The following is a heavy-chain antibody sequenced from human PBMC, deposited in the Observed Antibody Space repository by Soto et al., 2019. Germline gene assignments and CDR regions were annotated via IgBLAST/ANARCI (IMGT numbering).Heavy chain of an antibody. CDR2: ISAYNGNT. V-gene: IGHV1-18*01. Sequence: QVQLVQSGAEVKKPGASVKVSCKASGYTFTSYGISWVRQAPGQGLEWMGWISAYNGNTNYPQKLQGRVTMTTDTATRTANMALRILRSEDKAVYYCAREGGVQARFDPWGQGTLVTVSS. D-gene: IGHD2-8*01. CDR3: AREGGVQARFDP. J-gene: IGHJ5*02. CDR1: GYTFTSYG.